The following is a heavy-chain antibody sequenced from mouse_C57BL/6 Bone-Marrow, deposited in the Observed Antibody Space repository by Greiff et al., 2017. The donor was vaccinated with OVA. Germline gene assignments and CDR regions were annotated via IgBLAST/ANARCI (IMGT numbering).Heavy chain of an antibody. D-gene: IGHD1-1*01. CDR1: GYTFTDYE. Sequence: QVQLQQSGAELVRPGASVTLSCKASGYTFTDYEMHWVKQTPVHGLEWIGAIDPETGGTAYNQKFKGKAILTADKSSSTAYMELRSLTSEDSAVYYCTRLNSYYGSSLWYFDVWGTGTTVTVSS. CDR3: TRLNSYYGSSLWYFDV. CDR2: IDPETGGT. J-gene: IGHJ1*03. V-gene: IGHV1-15*01.